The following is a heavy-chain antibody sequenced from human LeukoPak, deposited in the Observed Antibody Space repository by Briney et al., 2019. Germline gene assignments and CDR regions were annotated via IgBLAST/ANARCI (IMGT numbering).Heavy chain of an antibody. Sequence: ASVKVSCKASGYTFTSYGISWVRQAPGQGLEWMGWISAYNGNTNYAQKFQGRVTMTRDTSISTAYMELSRLRSDDTAVYYCARGIVVVVAATYTDWFDLWGQGPLVSVST. CDR2: ISAYNGNT. CDR1: GYTFTSYG. CDR3: ARGIVVVVAATYTDWFDL. V-gene: IGHV1-18*01. D-gene: IGHD2-15*01. J-gene: IGHJ5*02.